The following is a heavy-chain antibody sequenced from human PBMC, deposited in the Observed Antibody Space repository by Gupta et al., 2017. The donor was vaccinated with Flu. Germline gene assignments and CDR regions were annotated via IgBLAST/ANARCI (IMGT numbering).Heavy chain of an antibody. D-gene: IGHD1-1*01. CDR1: GFSFSNYG. V-gene: IGHV3-30*18. CDR2: ISHDGSNY. CDR3: AKDWRWNNNNYGMNV. Sequence: QERVVESGGGVVPPGRSLRRSCAASGFSFSNYGMHWVRQAPGKGLEWVAVISHDGSNYYHTDSVKGRFTISRDNSKNTLYLQMSSLRTEDTAVYYCAKDWRWNNNNYGMNVWGQGTTVTVSS. J-gene: IGHJ6*02.